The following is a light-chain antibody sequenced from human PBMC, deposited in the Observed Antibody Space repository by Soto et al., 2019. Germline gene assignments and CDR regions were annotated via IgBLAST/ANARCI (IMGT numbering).Light chain of an antibody. CDR2: GAS. CDR1: QSVSSY. J-gene: IGKJ1*01. CDR3: QQYNNSPRT. Sequence: SVLTHSPAIQSCSVGEGATLSCRASQSVSSYLAWYQQKPGQPPRLLIYGASTRATGIPARFSGSGSGTDFTLTISSLQSEDFAVYYCQQYNNSPRTFGQGTKVDIK. V-gene: IGKV3-15*01.